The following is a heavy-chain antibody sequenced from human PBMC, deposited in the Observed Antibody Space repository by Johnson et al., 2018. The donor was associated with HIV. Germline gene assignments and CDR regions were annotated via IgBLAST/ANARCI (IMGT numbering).Heavy chain of an antibody. CDR3: ARDQDLWGFDAFDI. CDR2: IGQDGSQK. J-gene: IGHJ3*02. D-gene: IGHD3-16*01. CDR1: GFSFSSYG. V-gene: IGHV3-30*02. Sequence: QVQVVESGGGVVQPGGSLRLSCATSGFSFSSYGMYWVRQAPGKGLEWVANIGQDGSQKYYVDSVKGRFTVSRDNSKNTLYLQMNSLRPEDTAVYYCARDQDLWGFDAFDIWGQGTLVTVSS.